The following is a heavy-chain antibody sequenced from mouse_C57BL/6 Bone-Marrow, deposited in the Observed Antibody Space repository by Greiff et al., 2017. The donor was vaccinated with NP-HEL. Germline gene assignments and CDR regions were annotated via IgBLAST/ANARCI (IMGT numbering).Heavy chain of an antibody. CDR1: GYTFTSYW. CDR2: IDPSDSYT. V-gene: IGHV1-69*01. D-gene: IGHD2-4*01. Sequence: QVQLQQPGAELVMPGASVKLSCKASGYTFTSYWMHWVKQRPGQGLEWIGEIDPSDSYTNYNQKFKGKSTLTVDKSSSPAYMQLSSLTSEDSAVYYCAREGYYDYARFAYWGQGTLVTVSA. CDR3: AREGYYDYARFAY. J-gene: IGHJ3*01.